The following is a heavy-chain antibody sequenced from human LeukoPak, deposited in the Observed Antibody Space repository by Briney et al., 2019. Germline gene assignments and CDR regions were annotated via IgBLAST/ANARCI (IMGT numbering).Heavy chain of an antibody. CDR1: GFTFSSSS. CDR2: ITASSSTE. J-gene: IGHJ3*02. V-gene: IGHV3-48*01. D-gene: IGHD1-1*01. Sequence: PGGSLRLSCAASGFTFSSSSMNWVRQAPGKGLEWVSYITASSSTEYYADSVKGRFTISRDNAKNSLYLQMNSLRAEDTAVYYCARNDAFDAFDIWGQGTMVTVSS. CDR3: ARNDAFDAFDI.